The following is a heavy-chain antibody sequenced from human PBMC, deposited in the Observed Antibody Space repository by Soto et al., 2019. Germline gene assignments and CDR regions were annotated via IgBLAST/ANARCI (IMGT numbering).Heavy chain of an antibody. V-gene: IGHV3-23*01. D-gene: IGHD2-21*01. CDR2: ISGSGGST. CDR1: GFTFSSYA. CDR3: AKDLAKAMWYFDY. J-gene: IGHJ4*02. Sequence: EVQLLESGGGLVQPGGSLRLSCAASGFTFSSYAMSWVRQAPGKGLEWVSAISGSGGSTYYADSVKGRFTITRDNSKNTLYLQMNSLRAEDTAVYYCAKDLAKAMWYFDYWGQGTLVTVSS.